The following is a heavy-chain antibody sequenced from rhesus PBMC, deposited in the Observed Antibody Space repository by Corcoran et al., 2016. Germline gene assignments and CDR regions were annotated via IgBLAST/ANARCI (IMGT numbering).Heavy chain of an antibody. V-gene: IGHV4-160*01. CDR1: GGSFSSSW. J-gene: IGHJ4*01. CDR2: IYGSSGST. D-gene: IGHD4-29*01. Sequence: QVQLQESGPGLVKPSETLSLTCAVSGGSFSSSWWGWLRQPPGKGLEWIGSIYGSSGSTEYNPSLKSRATISRDTSKNQFSLKLSSVTAADTAVYYCARIFYGSSSTLYFDYWGQGVLVTVSS. CDR3: ARIFYGSSSTLYFDY.